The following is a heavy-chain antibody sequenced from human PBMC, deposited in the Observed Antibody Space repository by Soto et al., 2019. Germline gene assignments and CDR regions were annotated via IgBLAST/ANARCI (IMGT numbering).Heavy chain of an antibody. D-gene: IGHD3-10*01. CDR1: GGSISSSSYY. CDR3: ARRLLLLGGGWFDP. V-gene: IGHV4-39*01. Sequence: QLQLQESGPGLVKPSETLSLTCTVSGGSISSSSYYWGWIRQPPGKGLEWIGSIYYSGSTYYNPSLKSRVTISVDTSKNLFSLKLSSVTAADTAVYYCARRLLLLGGGWFDPWGQGTLVTVSS. CDR2: IYYSGST. J-gene: IGHJ5*02.